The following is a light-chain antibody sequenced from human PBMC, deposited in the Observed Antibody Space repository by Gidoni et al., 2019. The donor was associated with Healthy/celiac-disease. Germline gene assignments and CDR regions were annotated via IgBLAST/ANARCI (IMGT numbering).Light chain of an antibody. V-gene: IGKV2-28*01. Sequence: DIVMTQSALSLPVTPGEPASISCRSSQSLLHSNGYNYLDWYLQMPGQSPQLLIYLGSNRASGVPDRFSGGGSGTDFTLKISRVEAEDVGVYYCMQALQTPTFGQGTKVEIK. CDR1: QSLLHSNGYNY. J-gene: IGKJ1*01. CDR2: LGS. CDR3: MQALQTPT.